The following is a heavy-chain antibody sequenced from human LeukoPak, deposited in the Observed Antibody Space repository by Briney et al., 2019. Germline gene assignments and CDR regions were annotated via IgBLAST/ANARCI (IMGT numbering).Heavy chain of an antibody. Sequence: PSETLSLTCTVSGYSISSGYYWGWIRQPPGKGLEWIGSIYHSGSTCYNPSLKSRVTISVDTSKNQFSLKLSSVTAADTAVYYCARNGTVAGTTLDYWGQGTLVTVSS. J-gene: IGHJ4*02. V-gene: IGHV4-38-2*02. CDR2: IYHSGST. CDR1: GYSISSGYY. CDR3: ARNGTVAGTTLDY. D-gene: IGHD6-19*01.